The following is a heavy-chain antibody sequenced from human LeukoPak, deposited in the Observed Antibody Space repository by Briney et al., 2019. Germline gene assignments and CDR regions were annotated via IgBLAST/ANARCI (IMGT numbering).Heavy chain of an antibody. V-gene: IGHV1-18*01. J-gene: IGHJ4*02. CDR1: GYTFTSFG. CDR2: ISAYNGNT. D-gene: IGHD5-18*01. CDR3: ARDLGLDTTMIFFDY. Sequence: GASVKVSCKAPGYTFTSFGISWVRQAPGQGPEWMGWISAYNGNTNYVQKFQGRVTMTTDTSTNTAYMELRSLTSDDTAVYYCARDLGLDTTMIFFDYWGQGTVVTVSS.